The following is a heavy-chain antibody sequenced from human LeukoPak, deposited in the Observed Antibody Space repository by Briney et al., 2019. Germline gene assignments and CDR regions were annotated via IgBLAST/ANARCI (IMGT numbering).Heavy chain of an antibody. CDR1: GITFRRHW. V-gene: IGHV3-7*01. D-gene: IGHD5-24*01. CDR2: IDEDGGEK. J-gene: IGHJ4*02. Sequence: PGGSLRLSCAASGITFRRHWMSWVRQAPGKGLEWVANIDEDGGEKNYVDSVKGRFTISRDNAKNSWYLQMNRLRTEDTAMYYCAPEPSDDVESWGQGILVTVSS. CDR3: APEPSDDVES.